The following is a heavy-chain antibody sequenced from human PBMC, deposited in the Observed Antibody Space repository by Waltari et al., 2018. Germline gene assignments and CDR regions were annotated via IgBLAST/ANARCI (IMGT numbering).Heavy chain of an antibody. CDR1: GLPFSSYS. J-gene: IGHJ4*02. D-gene: IGHD6-13*01. CDR2: ISSGGTYL. V-gene: IGHV3-21*01. CDR3: VRSTSWRYYFDT. Sequence: DVQLVESGGGLVKPGGSLRLSCAASGLPFSSYSMPWVRQAPGKGLEWVASISSGGTYLYYTYSVKGRFTIARGSVTDSLYLQMNSLRVEDTATYFCVRSTSWRYYFDTWGQGTLVAVSS.